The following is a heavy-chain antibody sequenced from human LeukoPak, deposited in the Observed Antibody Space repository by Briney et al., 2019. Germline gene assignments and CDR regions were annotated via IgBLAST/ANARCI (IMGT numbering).Heavy chain of an antibody. CDR2: ISYDGSNK. V-gene: IGHV3-30*04. D-gene: IGHD3-9*01. CDR3: AKWGDYDVLTGYYVSDY. Sequence: GRSLRPSCAASGFTFSSYAMHWVRQAPGKGLEWVAVISYDGSNKYYADSVKGRFTISRDNSKNTVFLQMNSLRAEDTAVYYCAKWGDYDVLTGYYVSDYWGQGTLVTVSS. CDR1: GFTFSSYA. J-gene: IGHJ4*02.